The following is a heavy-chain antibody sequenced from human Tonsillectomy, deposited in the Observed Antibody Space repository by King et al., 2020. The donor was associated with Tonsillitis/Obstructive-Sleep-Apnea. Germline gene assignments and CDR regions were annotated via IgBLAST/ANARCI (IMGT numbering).Heavy chain of an antibody. CDR3: AITLTANIYYFDY. CDR1: GGTFSSFG. D-gene: IGHD7-27*01. Sequence: QLVQSGAEVKKPGSSVKVSCKASGGTFSSFGISWVRQAPGQGLEWMGGIIPILGFSTNAQKFQGRVTITADKPTSTAYMELSSLRSEDTAVYYCAITLTANIYYFDYWGQGTLVTVAS. V-gene: IGHV1-69*10. CDR2: IIPILGFS. J-gene: IGHJ4*02.